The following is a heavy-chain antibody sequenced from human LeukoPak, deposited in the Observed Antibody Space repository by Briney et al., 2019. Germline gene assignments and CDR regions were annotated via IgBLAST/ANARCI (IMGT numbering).Heavy chain of an antibody. J-gene: IGHJ4*02. CDR1: RFTFSNYA. Sequence: GGSLRLFCAASRFTFSNYAMTWVRQTPGKGLEWVSAISASAGTTYYADSVKGRFTISRDNSKNTLYLQMNSLRSDDTALYYRAKGGSSWSYYFDYWGQGTLVTVSS. CDR2: ISASAGTT. V-gene: IGHV3-23*01. D-gene: IGHD6-13*01. CDR3: AKGGSSWSYYFDY.